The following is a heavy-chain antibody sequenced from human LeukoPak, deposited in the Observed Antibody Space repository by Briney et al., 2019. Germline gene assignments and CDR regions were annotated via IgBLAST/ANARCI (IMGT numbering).Heavy chain of an antibody. CDR3: ATAPILRGEGGEHYKYGMDV. J-gene: IGHJ6*02. V-gene: IGHV4-4*02. Sequence: TSETLSLTCAVSVGSINSGNWWSWVRQSPGKGLEWIGEIYHNGTPNYNPSLKSRVTISADTFKNHFSLEMTSVTAADTAVYYCATAPILRGEGGEHYKYGMDVWGQGTTVIVSS. CDR1: VGSINSGNW. CDR2: IYHNGTP. D-gene: IGHD2-2*02.